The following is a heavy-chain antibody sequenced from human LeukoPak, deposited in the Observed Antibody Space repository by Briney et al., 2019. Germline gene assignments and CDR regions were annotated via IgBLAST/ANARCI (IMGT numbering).Heavy chain of an antibody. CDR1: GFTFSSYG. J-gene: IGHJ4*02. D-gene: IGHD3-10*01. V-gene: IGHV3-30*18. CDR2: ISYDGSNK. Sequence: GGSLRLSCAASGFTFSSYGMHWVRQAPGKGLEWVAVISYDGSNKYYADSVKGRFTISRDNSKNTLYLQMNSLRAEDTAVYYCAKDRSYYGSGSLGYYFDYWGQGTLVTVSS. CDR3: AKDRSYYGSGSLGYYFDY.